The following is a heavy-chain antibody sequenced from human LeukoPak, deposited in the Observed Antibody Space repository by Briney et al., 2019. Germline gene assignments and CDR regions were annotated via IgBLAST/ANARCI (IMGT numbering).Heavy chain of an antibody. V-gene: IGHV1-18*01. CDR3: ARGAVVTAMGGYYYMDV. CDR1: GYTFTSYA. D-gene: IGHD5-18*01. Sequence: ASVKVSCKASGYTFTSYAMNWVRQAPGQGLEWMGWISAYNGNTNYAQKLQGRVTMTTDTSTSTAYMELRSLRSDDTAVYYCARGAVVTAMGGYYYMDVWGKGTTVTVSS. CDR2: ISAYNGNT. J-gene: IGHJ6*03.